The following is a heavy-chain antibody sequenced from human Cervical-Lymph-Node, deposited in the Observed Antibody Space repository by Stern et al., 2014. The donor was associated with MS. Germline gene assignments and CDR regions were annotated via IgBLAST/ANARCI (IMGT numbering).Heavy chain of an antibody. Sequence: DQLVESGGGLVKPGGSLRLSCAASGFTFSDYYMSWIRQAPGKGLEWVSYISSSSSYTNYADSVKGRFTISRDNAKNSLYLQMNSLRAEDTAVYYCARDRSGWYVDYWGQGTLVTVSS. CDR3: ARDRSGWYVDY. J-gene: IGHJ4*02. D-gene: IGHD6-19*01. CDR1: GFTFSDYY. V-gene: IGHV3-11*06. CDR2: ISSSSSYT.